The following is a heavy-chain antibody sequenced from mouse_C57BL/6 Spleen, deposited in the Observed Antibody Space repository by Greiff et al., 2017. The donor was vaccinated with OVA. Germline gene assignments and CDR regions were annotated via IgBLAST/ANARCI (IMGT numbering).Heavy chain of an antibody. D-gene: IGHD1-1*01. J-gene: IGHJ2*01. CDR2: INPNNGGT. CDR1: GYTFTDYN. V-gene: IGHV1-22*01. Sequence: VQLKQSGPELVKPGASVMMSCKASGYTFTDYNMHWVKQSQGKSLEWIGSINPNNGGTSYNQKFKGKATLTVNKSSSTAYMELRSLTSEDSAVYYCAREGSNPHFDYWGQGTTLTVSS. CDR3: AREGSNPHFDY.